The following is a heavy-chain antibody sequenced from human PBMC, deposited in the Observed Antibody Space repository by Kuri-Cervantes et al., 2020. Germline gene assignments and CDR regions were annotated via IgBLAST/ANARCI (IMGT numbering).Heavy chain of an antibody. V-gene: IGHV4-61*02. Sequence: SETLSLTCTVSGGSISTGSYYWSWIRQPAGKGLEWIGRIYTSGSTNYNPSLKSRVTMSVDTSKNQFSLKLSSVTAADTAVYYCARGRLGTYYYYYGMDVWGQGTTVTVSS. J-gene: IGHJ6*02. D-gene: IGHD7-27*01. CDR3: ARGRLGTYYYYYGMDV. CDR2: IYTSGST. CDR1: GGSISTGSYY.